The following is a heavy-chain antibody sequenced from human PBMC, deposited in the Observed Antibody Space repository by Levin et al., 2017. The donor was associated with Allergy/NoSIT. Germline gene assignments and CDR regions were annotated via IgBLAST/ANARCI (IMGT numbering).Heavy chain of an antibody. CDR2: INPNSGGT. D-gene: IGHD3-16*01. V-gene: IGHV1-2*06. CDR1: GYTFTGYY. CDR3: ARDLRRTFGRAYYYYGMDV. J-gene: IGHJ6*02. Sequence: EASVKVSCKASGYTFTGYYMHWVRQAPGQGLEWMGRINPNSGGTNYAQKFQGRVTMTRDTSISTAYMELSRLRSDDTAVYYCARDLRRTFGRAYYYYGMDVWGQGTTVTVSS.